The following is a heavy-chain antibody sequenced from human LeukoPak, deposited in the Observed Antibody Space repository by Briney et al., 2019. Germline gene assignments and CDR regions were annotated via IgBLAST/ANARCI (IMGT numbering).Heavy chain of an antibody. CDR2: IYYSGST. D-gene: IGHD1-26*01. V-gene: IGHV4-38-2*02. J-gene: IGHJ4*02. CDR3: ARDARGATRD. CDR1: GYSISSGYY. Sequence: EASETLSLTCTVSGYSISSGYYWGWIRQPPGKGLEWIGSIYYSGSTYYNPSLKSRVTISVDTSKNQFSLKLSSVTAADTAVYYCARDARGATRDWGQGTLVTVSS.